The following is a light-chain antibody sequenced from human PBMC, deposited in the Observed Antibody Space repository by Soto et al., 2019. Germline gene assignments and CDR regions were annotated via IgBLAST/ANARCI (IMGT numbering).Light chain of an antibody. V-gene: IGKV1-9*01. CDR1: QGISSY. Sequence: DIQLTQSPSFLSASVGDRVTITCRASQGISSYLAWYQQKPGKAPKFLIYAASTLQSGVPSRFSGSGSGTEFTLTISNLQPDDFATYYCQQLNSYPPSITFGQGTRLEIK. CDR3: QQLNSYPPSIT. CDR2: AAS. J-gene: IGKJ5*01.